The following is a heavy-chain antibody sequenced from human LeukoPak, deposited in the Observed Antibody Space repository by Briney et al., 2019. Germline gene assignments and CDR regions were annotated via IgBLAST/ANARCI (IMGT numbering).Heavy chain of an antibody. Sequence: ASVKVSCKASGYTFTSYDINWVRQATGQGLEWMGWMNPNSGNTGYAQKFQGRVTMTRNTPISTAYMELSSLRSEDTAVYYCARVLVVPATLSLYYYYYYGMDVWGQGTTVTVSS. J-gene: IGHJ6*02. CDR2: MNPNSGNT. CDR3: ARVLVVPATLSLYYYYYYGMDV. D-gene: IGHD2-2*01. CDR1: GYTFTSYD. V-gene: IGHV1-8*01.